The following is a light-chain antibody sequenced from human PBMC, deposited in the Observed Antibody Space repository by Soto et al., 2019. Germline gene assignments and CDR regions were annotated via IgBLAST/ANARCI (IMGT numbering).Light chain of an antibody. Sequence: DIQMTQSPSSLSASVGDRVTITCQASQDISNYLNWYQQKTGKAPKLLIYDASNLETGVPSRFSGSGSGTDFTFTISSLQPEDIATYYCQQYDNLPLTVGPGTKVDIK. CDR3: QQYDNLPLT. V-gene: IGKV1-33*01. J-gene: IGKJ3*01. CDR1: QDISNY. CDR2: DAS.